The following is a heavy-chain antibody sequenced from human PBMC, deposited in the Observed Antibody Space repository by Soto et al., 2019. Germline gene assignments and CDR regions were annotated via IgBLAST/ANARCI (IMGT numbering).Heavy chain of an antibody. CDR2: INHSVST. V-gene: IGHV4-34*01. D-gene: IGHD2-2*01. CDR3: ARATWKVPAARETSLYYYYYYGMHV. CDR1: GGSFSGYY. Sequence: SETLSLTCAVYGGSFSGYYWSWIRQPPGKGLEWIGEINHSVSTNYNPSLKSRVTISVDTSKNQFSLKLSSVTAADTAVYYCARATWKVPAARETSLYYYYYYGMHVWGQGTTVTVSS. J-gene: IGHJ6*02.